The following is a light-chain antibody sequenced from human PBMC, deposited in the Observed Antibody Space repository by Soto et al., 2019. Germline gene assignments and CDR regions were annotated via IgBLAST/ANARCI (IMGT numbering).Light chain of an antibody. CDR1: QTIGTY. V-gene: IGKV1-39*01. CDR2: VAS. CDR3: QQSFTTPFT. Sequence: DIQMTQSPSSLPASVGDRVTITCRASQTIGTYLNWYQQTPGKAPKLLIYVASSLQSGVPSRFSGRGSGTDFTLTISSLQPEDFATYYCQQSFTTPFTFGPGTKVDIK. J-gene: IGKJ3*01.